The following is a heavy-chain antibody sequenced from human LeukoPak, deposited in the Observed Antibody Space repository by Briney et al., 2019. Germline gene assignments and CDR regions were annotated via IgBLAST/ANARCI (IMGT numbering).Heavy chain of an antibody. CDR1: GYSFTSYW. V-gene: IGHV5-51*01. CDR2: IYPGDSDT. CDR3: ARRPFSQNELDY. J-gene: IGHJ4*02. Sequence: GESLKISCKGSGYSFTSYWIGWVRQMPGKGLEWMGIIYPGDSDTRYSPSFQGQVTISADKTLSTASLQWSSLKASDTAMYYCARRPFSQNELDYWGQGTLVTVSS.